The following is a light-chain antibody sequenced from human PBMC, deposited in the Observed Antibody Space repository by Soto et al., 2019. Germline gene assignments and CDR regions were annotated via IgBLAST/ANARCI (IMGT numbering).Light chain of an antibody. V-gene: IGLV2-14*01. J-gene: IGLJ2*01. CDR3: SSYTSSSTNVV. CDR2: DVS. CDR1: RSDVGGYNY. Sequence: QSALTQPASVSGSPGQSITISCTGTRSDVGGYNYVSWYQQHPGKAPKLMIYDVSNRPSGVSNRFSGSKSGNTASLTISGLQAEDEDDYYCSSYTSSSTNVVFGGGTKLTVL.